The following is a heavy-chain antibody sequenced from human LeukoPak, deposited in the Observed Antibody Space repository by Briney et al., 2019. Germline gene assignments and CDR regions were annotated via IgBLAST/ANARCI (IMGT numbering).Heavy chain of an antibody. CDR2: IHPSGST. CDR1: GDSISSYY. J-gene: IGHJ4*02. V-gene: IGHV4-4*07. Sequence: SETLSLTCTVSGDSISSYYWSWIRQPAGKGLEWIGRIHPSGSTNYNPSLKSRVTLSVDTSKNQFSLKLSSVTAADTAVYYCARGPPPDLDYWGRGTLVTVSS. CDR3: ARGPPPDLDY.